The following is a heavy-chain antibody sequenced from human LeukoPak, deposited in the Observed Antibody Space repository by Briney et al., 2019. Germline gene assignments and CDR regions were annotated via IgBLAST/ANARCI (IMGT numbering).Heavy chain of an antibody. CDR3: ARDGRAGSLFDY. D-gene: IGHD6-19*01. CDR2: IYSSGST. Sequence: KPSETLSLTCTVSGGSISANYWIWMRQPAGKGLEYIGRIYSSGSTNYNPSLKSRVTMSVDTSKNQFSLKLSSVTAADTAIYYCARDGRAGSLFDYWGQGTLVTVSS. J-gene: IGHJ4*02. CDR1: GGSISANY. V-gene: IGHV4-4*07.